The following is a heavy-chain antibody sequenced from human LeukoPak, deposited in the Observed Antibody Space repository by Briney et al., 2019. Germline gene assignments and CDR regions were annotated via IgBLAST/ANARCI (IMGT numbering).Heavy chain of an antibody. D-gene: IGHD1-1*01. V-gene: IGHV3-23*01. CDR3: VKLRTGTATNFDY. J-gene: IGHJ4*02. Sequence: GGSLRLSCTASGVTLSSFAMSWARQAPGKGLEWVSGITSSGSGGNTYYADSVKGRFTISRDNSKDTLYLQMNSLRAEDTAIYYCVKLRTGTATNFDYWGQGTLVTVSS. CDR1: GVTLSSFA. CDR2: ITSSGSGGNT.